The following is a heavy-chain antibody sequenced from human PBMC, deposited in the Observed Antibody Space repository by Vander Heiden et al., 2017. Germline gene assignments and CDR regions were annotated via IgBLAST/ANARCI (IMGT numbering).Heavy chain of an antibody. CDR3: AKAIRGRDPFDY. Sequence: EVQLVESGGGLVQPGGSLRLSCAASGFTFSSYWMSWVRRAPGKGLEWVANIKQDGSEKYYVDSVKGRFTISRDNAKNSLYLQMNSLRAEDTAVYYCAKAIRGRDPFDYWGQGTLVTVSS. CDR1: GFTFSSYW. CDR2: IKQDGSEK. V-gene: IGHV3-7*01. D-gene: IGHD5-12*01. J-gene: IGHJ4*02.